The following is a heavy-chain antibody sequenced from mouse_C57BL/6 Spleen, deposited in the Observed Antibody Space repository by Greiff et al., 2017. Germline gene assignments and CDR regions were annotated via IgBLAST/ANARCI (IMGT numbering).Heavy chain of an antibody. CDR2: INPSNGGT. J-gene: IGHJ2*01. V-gene: IGHV1-53*01. CDR1: CYTFTSYW. D-gene: IGHD2-1*01. CDR3: ARCDYGNPLDY. Sequence: QVQLQQPGTELVKPGASVKLSCKASCYTFTSYWMHWVKQRPGQGLEWIGNINPSNGGTNYNEKFKSKVTLTVDKPSSTAYMQLSSLTSEDSAVYYCARCDYGNPLDYWGQGTTLTVSS.